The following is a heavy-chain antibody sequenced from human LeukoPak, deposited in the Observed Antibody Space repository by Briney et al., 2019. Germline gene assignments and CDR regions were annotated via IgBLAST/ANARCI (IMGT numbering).Heavy chain of an antibody. D-gene: IGHD6-19*01. J-gene: IGHJ2*01. V-gene: IGHV3-66*01. CDR2: IYSGGST. CDR1: GFTVSSNY. CDR3: ARAYSSAWGGHFDL. Sequence: GGSLRLSCAASGFTVSSNYMSWVRQAPGKGLEWVSVIYSGGSTYYADSVKGRFTISRDNSKNTLYLQMNSLRAEDTAVYYCARAYSSAWGGHFDLWGRGTLVTVSS.